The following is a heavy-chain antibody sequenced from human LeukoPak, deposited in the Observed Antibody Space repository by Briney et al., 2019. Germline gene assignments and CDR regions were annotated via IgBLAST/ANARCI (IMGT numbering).Heavy chain of an antibody. CDR3: ARPIRSRDNNWFDP. Sequence: SETLSLTCAVSGGSISSSNWWSWVRQPPGKGLEWIGEIYHSGNTNYNPSLKSRVTISIDKSKNQFSLKLSSVTAADTAVYYCARPIRSRDNNWFDPWGQGVLVTVSS. V-gene: IGHV4/OR15-8*02. CDR1: GGSISSSNW. D-gene: IGHD3-10*01. CDR2: IYHSGNT. J-gene: IGHJ5*02.